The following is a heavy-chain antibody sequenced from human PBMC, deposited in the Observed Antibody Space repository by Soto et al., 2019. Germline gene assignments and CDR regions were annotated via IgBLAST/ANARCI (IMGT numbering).Heavy chain of an antibody. CDR3: AAEPFGGVMSDY. Sequence: SVKVSCKASGFTFTSSAVQWVRQARGQRLEWIGWIVVGSGNTNYAQKFQERVTITRDMSTSTAYMELSSLRSEDTAVYYCAAEPFGGVMSDYWGQGTLVTVSS. V-gene: IGHV1-58*01. CDR2: IVVGSGNT. J-gene: IGHJ4*02. CDR1: GFTFTSSA. D-gene: IGHD3-16*01.